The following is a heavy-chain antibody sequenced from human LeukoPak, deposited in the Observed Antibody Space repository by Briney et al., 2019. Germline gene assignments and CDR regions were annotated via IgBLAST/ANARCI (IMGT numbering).Heavy chain of an antibody. Sequence: SETLSLTCTVSGGSISSYYWSWIRQPPGKALECIGYIDYSGSTHSNPSLKSRVNISVDTSKNQFSLKLSSVTAADTAVYYCARQGSSSWLYYFDYWGQGTLVTVSS. CDR3: ARQGSSSWLYYFDY. D-gene: IGHD6-13*01. J-gene: IGHJ4*02. CDR1: GGSISSYY. CDR2: IDYSGST. V-gene: IGHV4-59*08.